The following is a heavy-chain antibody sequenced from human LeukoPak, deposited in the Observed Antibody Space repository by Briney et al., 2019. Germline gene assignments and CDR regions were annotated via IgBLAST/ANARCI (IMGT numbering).Heavy chain of an antibody. Sequence: GGSLRLSCAASGFTFSSYAMSWVRQAPGKGLEWVSAISGSGGSTYYADSVKGRFTISRDNSKNTLYLQMNSLRAEDTAVYYCARSNVPAVSYYYYMDVWGKGTTVTVSS. CDR2: ISGSGGST. V-gene: IGHV3-23*01. CDR1: GFTFSSYA. J-gene: IGHJ6*03. D-gene: IGHD2-2*01. CDR3: ARSNVPAVSYYYYMDV.